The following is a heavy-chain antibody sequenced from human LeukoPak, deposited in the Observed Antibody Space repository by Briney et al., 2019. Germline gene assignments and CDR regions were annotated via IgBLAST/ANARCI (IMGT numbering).Heavy chain of an antibody. Sequence: ASVKVSCKASGYTFTGYYMHWVRQAPGQGLEWMGWINPNSGGTNYAQKFQGSVTMTRDTSISTAYMELTRLRSDDTAVYYCARDNGDYWFDYWGQGTLVTVSS. CDR1: GYTFTGYY. V-gene: IGHV1-2*02. J-gene: IGHJ4*02. CDR2: INPNSGGT. CDR3: ARDNGDYWFDY. D-gene: IGHD4-17*01.